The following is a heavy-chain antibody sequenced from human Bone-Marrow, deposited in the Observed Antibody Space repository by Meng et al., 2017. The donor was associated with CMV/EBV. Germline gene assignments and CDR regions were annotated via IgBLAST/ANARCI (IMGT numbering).Heavy chain of an antibody. Sequence: GTRRLSSAGCGFTFSNYWMSWVRQAPGKGLEWVANIKQDGSEKYYVDSVKGRFTITRDNAKNSLYLQMNSLRAEDTAVYYCARDYGAEAAAGTCDFWGQGTLVTVSS. CDR3: ARDYGAEAAAGTCDF. J-gene: IGHJ4*02. CDR2: IKQDGSEK. D-gene: IGHD6-13*01. V-gene: IGHV3-7*01. CDR1: GFTFSNYW.